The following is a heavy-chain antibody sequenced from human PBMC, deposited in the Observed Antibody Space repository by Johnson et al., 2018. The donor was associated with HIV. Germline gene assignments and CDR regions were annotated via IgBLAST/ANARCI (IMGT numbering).Heavy chain of an antibody. CDR1: GFTFSTYW. D-gene: IGHD6-13*01. V-gene: IGHV3-7*05. J-gene: IGHJ3*02. CDR3: TTGPIAARRGAFDI. Sequence: VQLVESGGGLVQPGGSLRLSCAVSGFTFSTYWMTWVRQAPGKGLEWVANIKQDGSEKYYVDSVKGRFTISRDNAKNTLYLQMNSLKTEDTAVYYCTTGPIAARRGAFDIWGRGTMVTVSS. CDR2: IKQDGSEK.